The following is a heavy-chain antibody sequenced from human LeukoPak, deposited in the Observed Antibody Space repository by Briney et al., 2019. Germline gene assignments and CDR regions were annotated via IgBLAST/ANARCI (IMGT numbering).Heavy chain of an antibody. CDR1: GYTFSSYD. J-gene: IGHJ6*03. Sequence: GASVKVSCKASGYTFSSYDANWVRQATGQGLEWMGWMNPSSGNTGYAQKFQGRVTIIRNTSISTAYMELSSLRSEATAVYYCARAAGGTRNYYMDVWAKGTTVTVSS. V-gene: IGHV1-8*01. D-gene: IGHD3-16*01. CDR3: ARAAGGTRNYYMDV. CDR2: MNPSSGNT.